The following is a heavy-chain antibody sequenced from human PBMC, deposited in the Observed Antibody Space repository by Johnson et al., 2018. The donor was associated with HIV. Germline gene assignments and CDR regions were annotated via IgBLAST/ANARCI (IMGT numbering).Heavy chain of an antibody. CDR2: IWHDGRDV. CDR3: ARDGTSRGGAFDI. V-gene: IGHV3-33*01. CDR1: GFPFSSYG. Sequence: VPLVASGGGLVPPGGSLRLSCAASGFPFSSYGIHWVRQAPGKGLEWVAFIWHDGRDVYYADSVKGRFTISRDNAKNSLYLQMNSLRAEDTAVYYCARDGTSRGGAFDIWGQGTMVTVSS. J-gene: IGHJ3*02. D-gene: IGHD6-13*01.